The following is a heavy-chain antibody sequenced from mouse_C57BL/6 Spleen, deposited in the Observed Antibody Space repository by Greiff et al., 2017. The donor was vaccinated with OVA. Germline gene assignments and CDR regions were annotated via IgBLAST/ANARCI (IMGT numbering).Heavy chain of an antibody. D-gene: IGHD1-1*01. CDR2: IYPGDGDT. CDR1: GYAFSSSW. V-gene: IGHV1-82*01. Sequence: QVQLKQSGPELVKPGASVKISCKASGYAFSSSWMNWVKQRPGKGLEWIGRIYPGDGDTNYNGKFKGKATLTADKSSSTAYMQLSSLTSEDSAVDFGARATTVVEGDAMDYWGQGTSVTVSS. CDR3: ARATTVVEGDAMDY. J-gene: IGHJ4*01.